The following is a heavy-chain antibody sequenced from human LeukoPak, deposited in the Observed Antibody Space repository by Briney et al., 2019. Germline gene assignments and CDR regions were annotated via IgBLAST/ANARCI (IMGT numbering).Heavy chain of an antibody. CDR2: IYYSWST. V-gene: IGHV4-59*01. CDR3: SRGTESGSYLWYYFDY. CDR1: GGSISSYY. Sequence: SETLSLTCTVPGGSISSYYWSWIRQPPGKGLEMIRYIYYSWSTNYNSSLKSRVTISVDTSKNQCTLNLSSGTAADTAVYYCSRGTESGSYLWYYFDYQGQGTLVTVSS. J-gene: IGHJ4*02. D-gene: IGHD1-26*01.